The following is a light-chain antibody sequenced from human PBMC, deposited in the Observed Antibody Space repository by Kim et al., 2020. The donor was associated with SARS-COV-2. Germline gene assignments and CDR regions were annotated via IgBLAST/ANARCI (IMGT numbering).Light chain of an antibody. CDR2: SNN. CDR1: RSNIGSNT. J-gene: IGLJ3*02. V-gene: IGLV1-44*01. Sequence: QSVLTQPPSVSGTPGQRVTISCSGSRSNIGSNTVNWFQQFPGTAPKLLIFSNNRRPAGVPDRFSGSKSGTSASLAVSGLQSDDEGDYYCASWDDSLDGRVFGGGTQLTVL. CDR3: ASWDDSLDGRV.